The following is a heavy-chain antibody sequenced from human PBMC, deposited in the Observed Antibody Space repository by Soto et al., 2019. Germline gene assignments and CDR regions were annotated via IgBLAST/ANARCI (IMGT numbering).Heavy chain of an antibody. CDR1: GFTFSSYG. CDR2: IWYDGSNK. Sequence: QVQLVESGGGVVQPGRSLRLSCAASGFTFSSYGMHWVRQAPGKGLEWVAVIWYDGSNKYYADSVKGRFTISRDNSKNTLYRQMNSLIAEDLAVYYCADHYGDRVYYFAYWGQGTLVPVSS. CDR3: ADHYGDRVYYFAY. J-gene: IGHJ4*02. V-gene: IGHV3-33*01. D-gene: IGHD4-17*01.